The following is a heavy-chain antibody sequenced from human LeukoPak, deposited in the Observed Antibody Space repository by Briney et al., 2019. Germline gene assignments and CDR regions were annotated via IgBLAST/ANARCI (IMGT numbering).Heavy chain of an antibody. CDR2: MNTKRSDT. J-gene: IGHJ4*02. V-gene: IGHV1-8*01. Sequence: APVKVSFKASGYTFISYDINWVRQATGQGLEWMGWMNTKRSDTGSAQKFHARATMTSNSSISTAYIELSSLISEDTAVYFCARGPVSDGWSQGTLVTVSS. CDR3: ARGPVSDG. CDR1: GYTFISYD. D-gene: IGHD1-14*01.